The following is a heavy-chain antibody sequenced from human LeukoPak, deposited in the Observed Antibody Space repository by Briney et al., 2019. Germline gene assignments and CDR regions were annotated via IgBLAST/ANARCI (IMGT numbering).Heavy chain of an antibody. V-gene: IGHV1-69*02. J-gene: IGHJ4*02. CDR1: GGTFSSYT. CDR2: IIPILGIA. Sequence: SVKVSCKASGGTFSSYTISWVRQAPGQGLEWMGRIIPILGIANYAQKFQGRVTITADKSTSTAYMELSSLRSEETAVYYCARDDYGDDNRVDYWGQGTLVTVSS. CDR3: ARDDYGDDNRVDY. D-gene: IGHD4-17*01.